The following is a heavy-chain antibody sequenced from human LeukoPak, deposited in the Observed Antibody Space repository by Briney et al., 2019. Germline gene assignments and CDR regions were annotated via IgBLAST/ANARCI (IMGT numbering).Heavy chain of an antibody. CDR3: AKAFSAPSSSPVDY. V-gene: IGHV3-9*03. Sequence: GGSLRLSCAASGFTFDDYAMHWVRQAPGKGLEWVSGIRWDSTNIGYADSVKGRFTISRDNAKNSLYLQMHSLRAEDMALYYCAKAFSAPSSSPVDYWGQGTLVTVSS. CDR2: IRWDSTNI. J-gene: IGHJ4*02. CDR1: GFTFDDYA. D-gene: IGHD6-13*01.